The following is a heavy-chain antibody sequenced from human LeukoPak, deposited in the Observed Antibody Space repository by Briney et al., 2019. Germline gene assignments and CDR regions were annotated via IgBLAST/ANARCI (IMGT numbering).Heavy chain of an antibody. CDR2: INHSGST. CDR3: ARQSRYYDSSGSMYYFDY. D-gene: IGHD3-22*01. J-gene: IGHJ4*02. Sequence: SETLSLTCAVYGGSFSGYYWSWIRQPPGKGLEWIGEINHSGSTNYNPSLKSRVTISVDTSKNQFSLKLSSATAADTAVYYCARQSRYYDSSGSMYYFDYWGQGTLVTVSS. V-gene: IGHV4-34*01. CDR1: GGSFSGYY.